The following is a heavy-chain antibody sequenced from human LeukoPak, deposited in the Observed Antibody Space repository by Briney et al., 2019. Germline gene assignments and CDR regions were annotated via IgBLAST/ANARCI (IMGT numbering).Heavy chain of an antibody. Sequence: GGSLRLSCAASGFTFTSYAMSWIRQAPGKGLEWVSAISGGGENTYYADSTKGRFTISRDNSKNTLYLQMNSLRAEDTATYYCAKPRAMTTGVGRYSDLWGRGTLVTVSS. CDR2: ISGGGENT. D-gene: IGHD1-1*01. CDR1: GFTFTSYA. CDR3: AKPRAMTTGVGRYSDL. J-gene: IGHJ2*01. V-gene: IGHV3-23*01.